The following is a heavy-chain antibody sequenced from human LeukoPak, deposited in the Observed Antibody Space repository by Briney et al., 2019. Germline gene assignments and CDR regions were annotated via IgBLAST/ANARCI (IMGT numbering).Heavy chain of an antibody. V-gene: IGHV3-30*02. J-gene: IGHJ3*02. D-gene: IGHD3-16*02. CDR1: GVTFSSYG. Sequence: RGSLRLSCAASGVTFSSYGMHWVRQAPGKGLEWVAFIGYDGSNKYYADSVKGRFTISRDNCNNTQYLQMNSLRAEDTAVYYCARDQMITFGGVIVMNAFDIWGQGTMVTVSS. CDR2: IGYDGSNK. CDR3: ARDQMITFGGVIVMNAFDI.